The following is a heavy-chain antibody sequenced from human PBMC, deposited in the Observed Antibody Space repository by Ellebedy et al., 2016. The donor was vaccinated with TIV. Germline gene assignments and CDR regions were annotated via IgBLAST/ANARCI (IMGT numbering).Heavy chain of an antibody. J-gene: IGHJ4*02. Sequence: SETLSLTXTVSGGSISSSSYYWGWIRQPPGKGLEWIGSIYYSGSTYYNPSLKSRVTISVDTSKNQFSLKLSSVTAADTAVYYCARRRVRGVTPYYFDYWGQGTLVTVSS. CDR1: GGSISSSSYY. CDR3: ARRRVRGVTPYYFDY. CDR2: IYYSGST. V-gene: IGHV4-39*01. D-gene: IGHD3-10*01.